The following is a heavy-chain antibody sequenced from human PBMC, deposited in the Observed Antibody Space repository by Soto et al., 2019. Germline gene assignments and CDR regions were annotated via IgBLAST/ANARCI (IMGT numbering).Heavy chain of an antibody. D-gene: IGHD3-10*01. CDR1: GYNFNSFG. CDR2: ISAHNGHT. CDR3: AREWELLGYYFDY. J-gene: IGHJ4*02. Sequence: ASVKVSFKASGYNFNSFGITWVRQAPGQGLEWMGWISAHNGHTDYAQKFRGRVTMSTDTSTSTAYMELRSLRSDDTAVYFCAREWELLGYYFDYWGPGTLVTVSS. V-gene: IGHV1-18*01.